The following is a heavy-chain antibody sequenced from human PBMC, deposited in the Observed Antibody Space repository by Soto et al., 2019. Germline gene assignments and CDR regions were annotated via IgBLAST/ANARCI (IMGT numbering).Heavy chain of an antibody. J-gene: IGHJ6*02. CDR3: AINKDSSGYYYYGTDV. CDR1: GYSFTSYW. Sequence: HGESLKISCKGSGYSFTSYWIGWVRQMPGKGLEWMGIIYPGDSDTRYSPSFQGQVTISADKSISTAYLQWSSLKASDTAMYYCAINKDSSGYYYYGTDVWGQGTTVTVSS. V-gene: IGHV5-51*01. D-gene: IGHD6-19*01. CDR2: IYPGDSDT.